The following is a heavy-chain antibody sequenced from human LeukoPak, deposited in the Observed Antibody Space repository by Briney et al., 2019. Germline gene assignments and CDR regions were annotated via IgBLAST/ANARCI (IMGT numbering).Heavy chain of an antibody. CDR2: ISAYNGNT. V-gene: IGHV1-18*01. D-gene: IGHD6-13*01. CDR3: ARDLGSSWPQSHNWFDP. CDR1: GYTFTSYG. Sequence: ASVKVSCKASGYTFTSYGISWVRQAPGQGLEWMGWISAYNGNTNYAQKLQGRVTMTTDTSTSTAYMELSSLRSEDTAVYYCARDLGSSWPQSHNWFDPWGQGTLVTVSS. J-gene: IGHJ5*02.